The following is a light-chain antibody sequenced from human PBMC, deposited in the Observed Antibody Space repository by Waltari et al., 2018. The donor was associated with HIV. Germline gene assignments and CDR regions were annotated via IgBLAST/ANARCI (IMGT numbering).Light chain of an antibody. CDR1: SSKIESNY. CDR3: AAWGNSLSLL. Sequence: HSVLTQPPSASGTPGQRVTISFSGSSSKIESNYVSCTQQLPGTAPQLLLYRNNQLSSGVPDRFSCYNSGTSASLAISGLRSEDEADYYCAAWGNSLSLLFGGWTKLTVL. CDR2: RNN. J-gene: IGLJ2*01. V-gene: IGLV1-47*01.